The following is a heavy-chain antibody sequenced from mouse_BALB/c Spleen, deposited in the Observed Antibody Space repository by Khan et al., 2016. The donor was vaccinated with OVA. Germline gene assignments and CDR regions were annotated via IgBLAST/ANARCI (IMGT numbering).Heavy chain of an antibody. J-gene: IGHJ2*01. Sequence: EVQLQESGPGLVKPSQSLSLTCTVTGYSITSGYAWNWIRQFPGNKLEWMGYISYSGVTSYNPSLKSRISITRDTSKNQSFLQLNSLTTEDTATYYCARGNYYGYYFDYWGQGTTLTVSS. V-gene: IGHV3-2*02. CDR1: GYSITSGYA. CDR2: ISYSGVT. D-gene: IGHD1-1*01. CDR3: ARGNYYGYYFDY.